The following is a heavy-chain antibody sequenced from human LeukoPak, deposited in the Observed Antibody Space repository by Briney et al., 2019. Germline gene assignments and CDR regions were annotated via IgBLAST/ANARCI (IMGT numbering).Heavy chain of an antibody. Sequence: PGGSLRLSCAASRCTFSSYEMNWVRQAPRKGLEWVSYISSSGSTIYYADSVKGRFTISRDNAKNSLYLQMNSLRAEDTAVYYCAELGITMIGGVWGKGTTVTISS. CDR3: AELGITMIGGV. D-gene: IGHD3-10*02. CDR1: RCTFSSYE. CDR2: ISSSGSTI. V-gene: IGHV3-48*03. J-gene: IGHJ6*04.